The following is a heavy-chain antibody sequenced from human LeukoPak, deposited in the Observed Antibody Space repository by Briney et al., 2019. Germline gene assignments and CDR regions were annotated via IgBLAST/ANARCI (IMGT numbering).Heavy chain of an antibody. Sequence: SETLSLPCAVYGGSFSGYYWSWIRRPPGKGLEWIGEVNHSGSTTYNPSLKSRVTISGDTSKNQFSLKLSSVTAADTAVYYCARVRPRSIAVAARNAFDIWGQGTMVTVSS. CDR2: VNHSGST. CDR3: ARVRPRSIAVAARNAFDI. CDR1: GGSFSGYY. D-gene: IGHD6-19*01. J-gene: IGHJ3*02. V-gene: IGHV4-34*01.